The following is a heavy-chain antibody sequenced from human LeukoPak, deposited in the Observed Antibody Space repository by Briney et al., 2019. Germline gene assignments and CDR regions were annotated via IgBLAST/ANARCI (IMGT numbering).Heavy chain of an antibody. Sequence: GGSLRLSCAASGFTFSSYWMSWVRQAPGKGLEWVANIKQDGSEKYYMDSVKGRFTISRDNAKNSLYLQMNSLRAEDTAVYYCARGPWNYDILTGYYNGGGYFDYWGQGTLVTVSS. CDR2: IKQDGSEK. D-gene: IGHD3-9*01. J-gene: IGHJ4*02. V-gene: IGHV3-7*01. CDR3: ARGPWNYDILTGYYNGGGYFDY. CDR1: GFTFSSYW.